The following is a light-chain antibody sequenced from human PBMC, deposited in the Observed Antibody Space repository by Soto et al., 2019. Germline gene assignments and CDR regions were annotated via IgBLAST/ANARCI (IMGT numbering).Light chain of an antibody. CDR1: ENDVGAYDP. V-gene: IGLV2-11*01. J-gene: IGLJ1*01. CDR2: DVS. Sequence: QSLLTLPLSVSGSPGQSVAVSCTGTENDVGAYDPVSWYQRSPDKAPRLLIFDVSKRPSGVPDRFSGSKSGNTASLTISGLQAEDEAEYFCSSFAGTFSLYVFGGGTKVTVL. CDR3: SSFAGTFSLYV.